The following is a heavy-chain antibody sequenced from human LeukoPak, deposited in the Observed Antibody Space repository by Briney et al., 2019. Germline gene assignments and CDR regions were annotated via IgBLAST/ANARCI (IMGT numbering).Heavy chain of an antibody. J-gene: IGHJ6*02. CDR3: AKDGLPDYGMDV. CDR1: GFTFRDYG. V-gene: IGHV3-30*18. Sequence: GGSLRLSCAASGFTFRDYGMHWVRQAPGKGLEGVAVIVYDGRNKDCADCVKGRFTISRDNPKNTLDLQMDSLRAEDTAVYYCAKDGLPDYGMDVWGQGTTVTVSS. CDR2: IVYDGRNK. D-gene: IGHD3-16*01.